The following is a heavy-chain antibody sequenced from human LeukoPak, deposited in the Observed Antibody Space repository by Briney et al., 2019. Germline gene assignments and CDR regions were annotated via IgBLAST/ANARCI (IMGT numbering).Heavy chain of an antibody. Sequence: SETLSLTCTVSGGSISSSSYYGGWIRQPPGKGLEWIGSNYYSGSTYYNPSLKSRVTISVETSKNQFSLNLSSVTAADSAVYYCERAKGIWLGGGAFDIWGQGTMVTVSS. J-gene: IGHJ3*02. V-gene: IGHV4-39*07. CDR2: NYYSGST. CDR1: GGSISSSSYY. CDR3: ERAKGIWLGGGAFDI. D-gene: IGHD3-10*01.